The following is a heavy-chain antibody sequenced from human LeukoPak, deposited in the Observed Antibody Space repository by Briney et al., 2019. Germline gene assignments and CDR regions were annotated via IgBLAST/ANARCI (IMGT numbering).Heavy chain of an antibody. D-gene: IGHD5-18*01. CDR1: GGSFSGYY. V-gene: IGHV4-34*01. J-gene: IGHJ6*03. CDR3: ARGRYSYGYRYYYYYYMDV. CDR2: INHSGST. Sequence: SETLSLTCAVYGGSFSGYYWSWIRQPPGKGLEWIGEINHSGSTNYNPSLKSRVTISVDTSKNQFSLKLSSVTAADTAVYYCARGRYSYGYRYYYYYYMDVWGKGTTVTVSS.